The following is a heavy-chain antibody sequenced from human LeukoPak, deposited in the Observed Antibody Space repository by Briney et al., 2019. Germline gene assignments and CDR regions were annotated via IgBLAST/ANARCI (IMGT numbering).Heavy chain of an antibody. CDR3: VRHFHPAETTGGYFDL. J-gene: IGHJ2*01. D-gene: IGHD4-17*01. CDR2: TLPGGSDT. CDR1: GDNSTPYW. V-gene: IGHV5-51*01. Sequence: ESLKISCKAAGDNSTPYWIGCLRQMPPKGLEWMGITLPGGSDTKYNPPFQRLVTMSADRSTSTAYLQWNSLTASDTAMYYCVRHFHPAETTGGYFDLLGRGTLVTVSS.